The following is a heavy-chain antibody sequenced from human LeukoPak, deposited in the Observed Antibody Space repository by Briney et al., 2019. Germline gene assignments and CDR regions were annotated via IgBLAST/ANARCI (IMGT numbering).Heavy chain of an antibody. J-gene: IGHJ3*02. CDR1: GGTFSSYA. D-gene: IGHD6-6*01. CDR3: ARGFRAARLRGEAFDI. V-gene: IGHV1-69*05. CDR2: LIPIFGTA. Sequence: GASVKVSCKASGGTFSSYAISWVRQAPGQGRERMGGLIPIFGTANYAQKFQGRVTITTDESTSTAYMELSSLRSEDTAVYYCARGFRAARLRGEAFDIWGPGTMVTVSS.